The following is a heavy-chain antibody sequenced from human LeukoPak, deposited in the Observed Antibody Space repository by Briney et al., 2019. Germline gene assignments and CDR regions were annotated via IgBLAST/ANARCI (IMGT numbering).Heavy chain of an antibody. CDR3: ARGGSGYRDSIDY. CDR1: GFSLSSFT. J-gene: IGHJ4*02. V-gene: IGHV3-21*01. CDR2: ISSSSSYI. D-gene: IGHD3-22*01. Sequence: GGSLRLSCAASGFSLSSFTMNWVRQAPGKGLEWVSSISSSSSYIYYADSVKGRFTISRDNAKKSLYLQMNSLRVEDTAVYYCARGGSGYRDSIDYWGQGTLVTVSS.